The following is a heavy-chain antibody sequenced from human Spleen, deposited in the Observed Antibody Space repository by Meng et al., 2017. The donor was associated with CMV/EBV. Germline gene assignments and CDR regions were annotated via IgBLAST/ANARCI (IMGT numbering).Heavy chain of an antibody. CDR3: ARHQYYYGSGSYYGHYPAFDY. Sequence: QVHLREPGRGLWKPPETLSLTCTVSRGSISSYYWSWIRQPAGKGLEWIGRIYTSGSTNYNPSLKSRVTMSVDTSKNQFSLKLSSVTAADTAVYYCARHQYYYGSGSYYGHYPAFDYWGQGTLVTVSS. D-gene: IGHD3-10*01. CDR2: IYTSGST. CDR1: RGSISSYY. J-gene: IGHJ4*02. V-gene: IGHV4-4*07.